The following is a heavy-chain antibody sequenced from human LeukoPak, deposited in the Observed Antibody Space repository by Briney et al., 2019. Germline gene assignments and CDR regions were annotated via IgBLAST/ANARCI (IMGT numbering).Heavy chain of an antibody. D-gene: IGHD2-2*01. CDR1: GGSIRSSYYY. V-gene: IGHV4-39*07. CDR3: AGTPIVVVPAAMGANVDY. Sequence: PSETLSLTCTVSGGSIRSSYYYWGWMRQPRGKGLEWIGRIYDSGSTYYNPSLKSRVTISVDTSKNQFSLKLSSVTAADTAVYYCAGTPIVVVPAAMGANVDYWGQGTLVTVSS. J-gene: IGHJ4*02. CDR2: IYDSGST.